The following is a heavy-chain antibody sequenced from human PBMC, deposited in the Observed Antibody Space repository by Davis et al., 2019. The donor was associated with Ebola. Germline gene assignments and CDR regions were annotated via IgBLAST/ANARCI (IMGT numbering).Heavy chain of an antibody. V-gene: IGHV1-18*01. CDR3: ARTRIVGTTTTASDI. CDR2: INAYNGNT. CDR1: GYTFNNYA. J-gene: IGHJ3*02. D-gene: IGHD1-26*01. Sequence: ASVTVSCKASGYTFNNYAISWVRQAPGQRLEWMGWINAYNGNTNYAQILQGTFPMTTDTSTGTTYLELRRLRSDDTAVYFCARTRIVGTTTTASDIWGQGTKVTVSS.